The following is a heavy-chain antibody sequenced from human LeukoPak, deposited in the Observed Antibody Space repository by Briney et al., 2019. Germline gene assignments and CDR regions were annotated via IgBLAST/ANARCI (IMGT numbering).Heavy chain of an antibody. D-gene: IGHD6-6*01. CDR1: GGSISSSSYY. Sequence: SETLSLTCTVSGGSISSSSYYWGWIRQPPGKGLEWIGSIYYSGSTYYNPSLKSRVTISVDTSKNQFSLKLSSVTAADTAVYYCQYSSSPHSGLVDYWGQGTLVTVSS. V-gene: IGHV4-39*01. CDR3: QYSSSPHSGLVDY. J-gene: IGHJ4*02. CDR2: IYYSGST.